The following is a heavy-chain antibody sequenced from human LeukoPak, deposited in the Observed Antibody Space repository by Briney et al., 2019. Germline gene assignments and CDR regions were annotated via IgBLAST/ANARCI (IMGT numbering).Heavy chain of an antibody. V-gene: IGHV3-53*01. J-gene: IGHJ6*03. CDR3: ARNGYYYDSSGYHGYYMDV. Sequence: GGSLRLSCAASGFTVSSNYMSWVRQAPGKGLEWVSVIYSGGSTYYADSVKGRFTISRDNSKNTLYLQMNSLRAEDTAVYYCARNGYYYDSSGYHGYYMDVWGKGTTVTVSS. D-gene: IGHD3-22*01. CDR1: GFTVSSNY. CDR2: IYSGGST.